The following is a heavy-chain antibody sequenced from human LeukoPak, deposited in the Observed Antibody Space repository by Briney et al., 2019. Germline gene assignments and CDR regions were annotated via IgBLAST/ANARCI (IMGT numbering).Heavy chain of an antibody. D-gene: IGHD2-2*01. V-gene: IGHV3-21*01. J-gene: IGHJ5*02. CDR2: ISSSSSYI. CDR1: GFTFSSYS. Sequence: GGSLRLSCAASGFTFSSYSMNWVRQAPGKGLEWVSSISSSSSYIYYADSVKGRFTISRDNAKNSLYLQMNSLRAEDTAVYYCARVDGCSSTSCSDGDWFDPWGQGTLVTVSS. CDR3: ARVDGCSSTSCSDGDWFDP.